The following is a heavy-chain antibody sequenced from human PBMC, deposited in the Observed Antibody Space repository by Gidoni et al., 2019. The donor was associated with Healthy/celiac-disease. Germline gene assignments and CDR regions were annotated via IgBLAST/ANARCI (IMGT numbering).Heavy chain of an antibody. CDR1: GYTLTGDE. Sequence: QVQLVQSGAEGKKPGASGKVACKDSGYTLTGDERHWVRQAPGQGLEWLGWINPHSGGPNYAQKFQGRVTMTRDTSISPAYMELSRLRSDDTAVYYCARDVGYDFWSGLGHYYSGMDVWGKGTTVTVSS. D-gene: IGHD3-3*01. V-gene: IGHV1-2*02. J-gene: IGHJ6*04. CDR2: INPHSGGP. CDR3: ARDVGYDFWSGLGHYYSGMDV.